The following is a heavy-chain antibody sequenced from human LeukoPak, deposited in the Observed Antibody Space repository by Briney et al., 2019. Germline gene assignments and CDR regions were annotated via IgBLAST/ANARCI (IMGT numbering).Heavy chain of an antibody. J-gene: IGHJ3*02. D-gene: IGHD5-24*01. Sequence: PGGSLRLSCSASGFTFSNYAMCWVRQAPGKRLEYVSAISNNGGSTYNADSVKGRFTISRDNSKNTLYLQMSSLRAEDTAVYYCVKVKEMSTIFDASDIWGHGTMVTVSS. V-gene: IGHV3-64D*09. CDR2: ISNNGGST. CDR3: VKVKEMSTIFDASDI. CDR1: GFTFSNYA.